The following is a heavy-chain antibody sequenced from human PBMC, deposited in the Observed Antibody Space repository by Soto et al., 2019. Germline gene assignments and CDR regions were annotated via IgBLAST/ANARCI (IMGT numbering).Heavy chain of an antibody. CDR3: ARVSRYQLLMYYYGMDV. D-gene: IGHD2-2*01. J-gene: IGHJ6*02. CDR1: GYSFTSYW. V-gene: IGHV5-51*01. Sequence: PGESLKISCKGSGYSFTSYWIGWVRQMPGKGLEWMGIIYPGDSDTRYSPSFQGQVTISADKSISTAYLQWSSLKASDTAMYYCARVSRYQLLMYYYGMDVWGQGTTVTVYS. CDR2: IYPGDSDT.